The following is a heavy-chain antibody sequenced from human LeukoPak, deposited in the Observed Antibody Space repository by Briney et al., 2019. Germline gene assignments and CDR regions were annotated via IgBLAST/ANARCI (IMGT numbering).Heavy chain of an antibody. Sequence: SETLSLTCAVYGGSFSGYYWSWIRQPPGKGLEWIGEINHSGSTNYNPSLKSRVTISVDTSENQFSLKLSSVTAADTAVYYCARARHSYGPRVDYGMDVWGQGTTVTVSS. CDR3: ARARHSYGPRVDYGMDV. D-gene: IGHD5-18*01. CDR2: INHSGST. J-gene: IGHJ6*02. CDR1: GGSFSGYY. V-gene: IGHV4-34*01.